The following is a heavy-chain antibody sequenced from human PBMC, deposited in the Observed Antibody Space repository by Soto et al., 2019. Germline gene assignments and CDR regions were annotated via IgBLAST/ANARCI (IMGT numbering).Heavy chain of an antibody. CDR3: AREFRAVAGEYCCDC. V-gene: IGHV1-3*01. Sequence: QVQLVQSGAEVKKPGASVKVSCKASGYTFTSYAMHWVRQAPGQRLEWMGWINAGNGNTKYPQKFQGRVTITRDTSASTAYRELSSMRSEYTAVDYCAREFRAVAGEYCCDCWGQGTLVTVAS. D-gene: IGHD6-19*01. J-gene: IGHJ4*02. CDR1: GYTFTSYA. CDR2: INAGNGNT.